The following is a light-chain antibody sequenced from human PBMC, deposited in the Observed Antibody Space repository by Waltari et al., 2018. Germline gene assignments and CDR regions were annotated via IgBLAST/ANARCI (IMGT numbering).Light chain of an antibody. CDR2: DVS. CDR3: SSYTSSSTLGV. Sequence: QSALTQPASVSGSPGQSITIPCTGTSSDVGCYNYVSWYQQHPGKAPKLMIYDVSNRPSGVSNRFSGSKSGNTASLTISGLQAEDEADYYCSSYTSSSTLGVFGGGTKLTVL. CDR1: SSDVGCYNY. V-gene: IGLV2-14*01. J-gene: IGLJ2*01.